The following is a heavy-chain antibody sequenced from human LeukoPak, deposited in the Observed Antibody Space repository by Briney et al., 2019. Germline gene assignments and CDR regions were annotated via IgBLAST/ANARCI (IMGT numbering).Heavy chain of an antibody. V-gene: IGHV3-30*04. J-gene: IGHJ4*02. D-gene: IGHD3-10*01. CDR2: ISYDGSNK. CDR3: AKDLHYGSADY. Sequence: GGSLRLSCAASGFTFSSYAMHWVRQAPGKGLEWVAVISYDGSNKYYADSVKGRFTISRDNSKNTLYLQMNSLRAEDTAVYYCAKDLHYGSADYWGQGTLVTVSS. CDR1: GFTFSSYA.